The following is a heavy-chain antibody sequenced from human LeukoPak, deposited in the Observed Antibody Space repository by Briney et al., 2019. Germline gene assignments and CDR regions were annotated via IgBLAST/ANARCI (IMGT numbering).Heavy chain of an antibody. Sequence: GGSLRLSCVASGFTVSTNYMSWVRQAPGKGLEWVSVTDPGGSTYYTDSVKGRFAISRDNSQNTLFLQMNRLGFEDTAMYFCARGLNCWGQGTLVTVSS. CDR2: TDPGGST. J-gene: IGHJ4*02. CDR1: GFTVSTNY. V-gene: IGHV3-53*01. CDR3: ARGLNC. D-gene: IGHD3-16*01.